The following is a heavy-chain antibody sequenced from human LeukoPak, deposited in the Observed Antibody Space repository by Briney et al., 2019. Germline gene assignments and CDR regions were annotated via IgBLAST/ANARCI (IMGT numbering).Heavy chain of an antibody. CDR2: IYYSGST. V-gene: IGHV4-59*01. Sequence: PSETLSLTCTVSGGSISSYYWSWIRQPPGKGLEWIGYIYYSGSTNYSPSLKSRVTISVDTSKNQFSLKLSSVTAADTAVYYCARAWYSSGCSDYWGQGTLVTVSS. D-gene: IGHD6-19*01. J-gene: IGHJ4*02. CDR1: GGSISSYY. CDR3: ARAWYSSGCSDY.